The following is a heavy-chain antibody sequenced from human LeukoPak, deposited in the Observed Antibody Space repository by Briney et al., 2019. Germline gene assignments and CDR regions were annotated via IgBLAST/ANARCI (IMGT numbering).Heavy chain of an antibody. V-gene: IGHV4-34*01. D-gene: IGHD5-18*01. CDR2: INHSGST. Sequence: PSETLSLTCAVYGGSFSGYYWSWIRQPPGKGLEWIGEINHSGSTNYNPSLKSRVTISVDTSKNQFSLKLSSVTAADTAVYYCARGTVTAMLRDWGQGTLVTVSS. CDR1: GGSFSGYY. CDR3: ARGTVTAMLRD. J-gene: IGHJ4*02.